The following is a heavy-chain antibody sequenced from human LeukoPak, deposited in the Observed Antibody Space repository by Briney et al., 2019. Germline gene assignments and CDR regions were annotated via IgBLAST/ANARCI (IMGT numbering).Heavy chain of an antibody. CDR2: ISYDGSNK. CDR3: AKLATTVTTEAFDY. V-gene: IGHV3-30*18. D-gene: IGHD4-17*01. Sequence: PGGSLRLSCTASGFTFSSYGMHWVRQAPGKGLEWVAVISYDGSNKYYADSVKGRFTISRDNFKNTLYLQMNSLRAEDTAVYYCAKLATTVTTEAFDYWGQGTLVTVSS. CDR1: GFTFSSYG. J-gene: IGHJ4*02.